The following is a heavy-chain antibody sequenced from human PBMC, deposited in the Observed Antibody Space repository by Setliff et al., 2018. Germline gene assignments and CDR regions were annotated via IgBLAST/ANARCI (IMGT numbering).Heavy chain of an antibody. CDR3: ARGPTMGATYFDS. CDR2: IYIGGSA. V-gene: IGHV4-4*07. Sequence: SETLSLTCTVSGGSISSYYWSWIRQPVGKGLEWIGHIYIGGSANYNPSLKSRLTMSVDTSKNQFSLKLNSVTAADTAVYYCARGPTMGATYFDSWGQGTLVTVSS. CDR1: GGSISSYY. J-gene: IGHJ4*02. D-gene: IGHD1-26*01.